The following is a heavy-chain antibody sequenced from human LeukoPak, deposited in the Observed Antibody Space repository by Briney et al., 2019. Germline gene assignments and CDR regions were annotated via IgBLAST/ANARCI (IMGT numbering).Heavy chain of an antibody. V-gene: IGHV3-53*01. Sequence: PGGSLRLSCAASGFTVSSNYMSWVRQAPGKGLECVSIIYSGGSTYYADSVKGRFTISRDNSKNTLYLQMNSLKGEDTAVYYCARDMGFCSSPSCPYYYYGMDVWGQGTTVTVSS. CDR2: IYSGGST. D-gene: IGHD2-2*01. CDR3: ARDMGFCSSPSCPYYYYGMDV. CDR1: GFTVSSNY. J-gene: IGHJ6*02.